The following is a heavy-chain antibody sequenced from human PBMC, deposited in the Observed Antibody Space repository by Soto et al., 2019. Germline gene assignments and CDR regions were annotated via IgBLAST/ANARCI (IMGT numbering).Heavy chain of an antibody. CDR2: IYYSGST. CDR1: GGSISSYY. Sequence: SETLSLTCTVSGGSISSYYWSWIRQPPGKGLEWIGYIYYSGSTNYNPSLKSRVTISVDTSKNQFSLKLSSVTAADTAVYYCARGNYDFWSGGYYYYGMDVWGQGTTVTVSS. J-gene: IGHJ6*02. D-gene: IGHD3-3*01. V-gene: IGHV4-59*01. CDR3: ARGNYDFWSGGYYYYGMDV.